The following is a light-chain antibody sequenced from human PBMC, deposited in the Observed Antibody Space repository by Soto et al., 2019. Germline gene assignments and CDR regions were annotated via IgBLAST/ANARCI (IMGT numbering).Light chain of an antibody. CDR3: QQYGTSRT. V-gene: IGKV3-20*01. CDR1: QSVSNNY. J-gene: IGKJ2*01. CDR2: GSS. Sequence: EIVLTQSPATLSLSPGERATLSCRASQSVSNNYLAWYQQKPGRAPRLLIYGSSSRALVMPGRFSGSGAWTDFTLTINRLEPEDFAVYYCQQYGTSRTFGQGTKLEIK.